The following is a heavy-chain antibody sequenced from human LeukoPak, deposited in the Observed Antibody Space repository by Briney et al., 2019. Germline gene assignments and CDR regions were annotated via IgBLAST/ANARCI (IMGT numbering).Heavy chain of an antibody. CDR2: ISGSGGST. J-gene: IGHJ4*02. CDR1: GFTFSSYA. Sequence: GGSLRLSCAASGFTFSSYAMSWVRQAPGKGLAWVSAISGSGGSTYYADSVKGRFTISRDNSKNTLYLQMNSLRAEDTAVYCCAKNGNYYDSSGYHDYWGQGTLVTVSS. D-gene: IGHD3-22*01. V-gene: IGHV3-23*01. CDR3: AKNGNYYDSSGYHDY.